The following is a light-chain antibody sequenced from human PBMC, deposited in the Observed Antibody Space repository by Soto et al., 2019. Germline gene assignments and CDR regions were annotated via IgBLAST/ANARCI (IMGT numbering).Light chain of an antibody. V-gene: IGKV3-15*01. CDR3: QQYNVYSWT. CDR1: QSVSSN. CDR2: GAS. Sequence: EIVMTQSPATLSLSPGERATLSCRASQSVSSNVAWYQQIPGQTPRLLIYGASTRATGIPVRFSGSGSGTEFTLTISSLQPDDFATYYCQQYNVYSWTFGQGTKVDIK. J-gene: IGKJ1*01.